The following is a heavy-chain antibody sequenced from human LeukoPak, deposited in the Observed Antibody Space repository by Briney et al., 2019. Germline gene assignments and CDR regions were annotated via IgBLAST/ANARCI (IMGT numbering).Heavy chain of an antibody. CDR3: AKRGSWLLRGQGLNWFDP. V-gene: IGHV3-21*01. Sequence: GGSLRLSCAASGFTFSSYSMNWVRQAPGKGLEWVSSISSSSSYIYYADSVKGRFTISRDNAKNSLYLQMNSLRAEDTAVYYCAKRGSWLLRGQGLNWFDPWGQGTLVTVSS. D-gene: IGHD3-22*01. J-gene: IGHJ5*02. CDR2: ISSSSSYI. CDR1: GFTFSSYS.